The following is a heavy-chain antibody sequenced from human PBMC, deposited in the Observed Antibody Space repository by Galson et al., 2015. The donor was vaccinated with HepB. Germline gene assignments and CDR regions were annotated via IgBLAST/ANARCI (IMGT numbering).Heavy chain of an antibody. V-gene: IGHV4-31*03. CDR2: IYYSGST. D-gene: IGHD3-22*01. CDR3: ARVRHYYDSSGYDFVGWFDP. J-gene: IGHJ5*02. CDR1: GGSISSGGYY. Sequence: TCTVSGGSISSGGYYWSWIRQHPGKGLEWIGYIYYSGSTYYNPSLKSRVTISVDTSKNQFSLKLSSVTAADTAVYYCARVRHYYDSSGYDFVGWFDPWGQGTLVTVSS.